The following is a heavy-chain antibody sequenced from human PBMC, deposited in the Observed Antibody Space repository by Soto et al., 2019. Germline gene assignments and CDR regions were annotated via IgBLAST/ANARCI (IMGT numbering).Heavy chain of an antibody. Sequence: PSETLSLTCAVYGGSFSGYYWSWIRQPPGKGLEWIGEINHSGSTNYNPSLKSRVTISVDTSKNQFSLKLSSVTAADTAVYYCERDLVVVQAAILLGYYYYGMDVWGQGTTVTVSS. CDR3: ERDLVVVQAAILLGYYYYGMDV. CDR1: GGSFSGYY. V-gene: IGHV4-34*01. CDR2: INHSGST. J-gene: IGHJ6*02. D-gene: IGHD2-2*02.